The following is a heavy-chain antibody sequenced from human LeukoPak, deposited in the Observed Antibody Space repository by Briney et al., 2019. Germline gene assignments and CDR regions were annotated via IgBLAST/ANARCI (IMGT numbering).Heavy chain of an antibody. CDR2: IDPDSGVT. V-gene: IGHV1-2*06. J-gene: IGHJ4*02. Sequence: ASVKVSCKASGYTFTGYYIHRVRQAPGPGLEWMGRIDPDSGVTNSAQKFQARVNMTRDTSIPRAYTELSGLRSDDTAVYYCARDQARTTTWYLYMNFWGQGTLVTVSS. CDR3: ARDQARTTTWYLYMNF. CDR1: GYTFTGYY. D-gene: IGHD3/OR15-3a*01.